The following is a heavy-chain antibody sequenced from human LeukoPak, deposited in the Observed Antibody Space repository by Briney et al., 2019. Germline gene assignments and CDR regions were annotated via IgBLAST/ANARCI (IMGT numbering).Heavy chain of an antibody. CDR3: ARDLGPYTGSYYSYYHYMDV. Sequence: ASVRVSCKAYGYNFATSGIGWVRQAPGQGLEWLGWISGYNGNTKSAPKLQGRVTMTTDTSTDTAYLELGRLRVDDTAIYYCARDLGPYTGSYYSYYHYMDVWGEGTSVTVSS. D-gene: IGHD1-26*01. J-gene: IGHJ6*03. V-gene: IGHV1-18*01. CDR2: ISGYNGNT. CDR1: GYNFATSG.